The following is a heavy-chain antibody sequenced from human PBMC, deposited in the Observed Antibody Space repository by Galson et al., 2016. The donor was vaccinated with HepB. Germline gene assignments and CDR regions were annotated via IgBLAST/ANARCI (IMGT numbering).Heavy chain of an antibody. CDR3: AKDSVQPLRYSRYFDWDDAVLWFDY. CDR1: GFTFSGYG. CDR2: TSYDGSNK. Sequence: LRLSCAASGFTFSGYGMHWIRQAPGKGLEWVAVTSYDGSNKDYVDSVKGRFTISRDNSKNTLYLQMNSLRTEDTAVYYCAKDSVQPLRYSRYFDWDDAVLWFDYWGRGTLVTVSS. J-gene: IGHJ4*02. V-gene: IGHV3-30*18. D-gene: IGHD3-9*01.